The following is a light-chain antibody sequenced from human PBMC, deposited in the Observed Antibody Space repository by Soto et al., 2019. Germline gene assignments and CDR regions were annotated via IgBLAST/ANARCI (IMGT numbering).Light chain of an antibody. CDR1: SSDVGGYNY. Sequence: QSVLTQPASVSGSPGQSIAISCTGTSSDVGGYNYVSWYQQHPGKAPKLMIYDVNNRPSGVSNRFSGSKSGNTASLTISGVQAEDEADYYCCSYTTSSTYVFGTGTKVTVL. CDR3: CSYTTSSTYV. V-gene: IGLV2-14*03. J-gene: IGLJ1*01. CDR2: DVN.